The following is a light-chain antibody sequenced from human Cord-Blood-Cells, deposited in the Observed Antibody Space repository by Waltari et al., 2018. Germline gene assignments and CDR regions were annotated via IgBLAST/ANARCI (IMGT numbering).Light chain of an antibody. CDR2: EGS. CDR3: CSYAGSSNWV. CDR1: SSDVGGYNL. V-gene: IGLV2-23*01. Sequence: QSALTQPASVSGSPGQSITISCTGTSSDVGGYNLVSWYQQHPGNAPKLMMYEGSKRPSGVSNRFAGSKSGNTASLTISGLQAEDEADYFCCSYAGSSNWVFGGGTKLTVL. J-gene: IGLJ3*02.